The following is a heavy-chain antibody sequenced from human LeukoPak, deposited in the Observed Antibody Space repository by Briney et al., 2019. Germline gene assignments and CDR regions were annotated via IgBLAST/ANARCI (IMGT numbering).Heavy chain of an antibody. CDR1: GFTFSNAW. CDR2: IKSKTDGGTT. Sequence: GGSLRLSCAASGFTFSNAWMSWVRQAPGKGLEWVGRIKSKTDGGTTDYAAPVKGRFTISRDDSKNTLYLQMNSLKTEDTAVYYCTTGGEEWELLFDYWGQGTLVTVSS. J-gene: IGHJ4*02. V-gene: IGHV3-15*01. CDR3: TTGGEEWELLFDY. D-gene: IGHD1-26*01.